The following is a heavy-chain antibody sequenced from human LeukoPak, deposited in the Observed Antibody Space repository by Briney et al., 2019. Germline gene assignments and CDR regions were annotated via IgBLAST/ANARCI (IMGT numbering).Heavy chain of an antibody. CDR1: GFNFGVFG. Sequence: GGSLRLSCVTSGFNFGVFGMHWVRQAPGKGLEWVAVIGHAGNSIYYGDSVKGRFTITRDISKNTLFLQMSSLTAEDTAVYYCARDLQAMYFQDWGQGALVTVAS. J-gene: IGHJ4*02. CDR2: IGHAGNSI. CDR3: ARDLQAMYFQD. V-gene: IGHV3-33*01. D-gene: IGHD3-9*01.